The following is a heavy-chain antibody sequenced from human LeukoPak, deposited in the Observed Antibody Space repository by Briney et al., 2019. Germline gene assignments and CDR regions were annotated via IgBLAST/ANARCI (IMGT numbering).Heavy chain of an antibody. CDR3: ARHNFPTGYYNY. D-gene: IGHD3/OR15-3a*01. CDR2: IDPSDSYT. CDR1: GYSFSSYW. Sequence: GESLKISCKGSGYSFSSYWISWVRQMSGKGLEWMGRIDPSDSYTNYSPSFQGHVTISADKSIRTAYLQWSSLKASDTAMYYCARHNFPTGYYNYWGQGTLVAVSS. J-gene: IGHJ4*02. V-gene: IGHV5-10-1*01.